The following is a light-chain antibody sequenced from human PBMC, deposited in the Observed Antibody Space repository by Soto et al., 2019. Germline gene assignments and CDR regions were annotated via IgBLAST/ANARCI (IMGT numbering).Light chain of an antibody. V-gene: IGKV3-20*01. CDR3: HQFGDSPQT. CDR1: QDINSF. Sequence: LTQSPSSLSASVGDRVTITCRASQDINSFLAWYQQKPGQAPRLLIYSTSTRAAGIPDRFTGRGSGTHFTLAISRLEPEDFAVYYCHQFGDSPQTFGQGTTVEV. J-gene: IGKJ1*01. CDR2: STS.